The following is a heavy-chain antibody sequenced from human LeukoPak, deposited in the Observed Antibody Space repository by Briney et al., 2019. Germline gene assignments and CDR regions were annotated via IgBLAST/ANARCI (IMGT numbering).Heavy chain of an antibody. CDR1: GGSISSSSYY. CDR2: IYYSGRT. J-gene: IGHJ3*02. D-gene: IGHD6-13*01. Sequence: SETLSLTCTVSGGSISSSSYYWRWIRQPPGKVLEWNGSIYYSGRTYYNPSLKSRVTISVDTSKNQFSLKLSSVTAADTAVYYCARPSASIAAALDAFDIWGQGETVTVSS. V-gene: IGHV4-39*01. CDR3: ARPSASIAAALDAFDI.